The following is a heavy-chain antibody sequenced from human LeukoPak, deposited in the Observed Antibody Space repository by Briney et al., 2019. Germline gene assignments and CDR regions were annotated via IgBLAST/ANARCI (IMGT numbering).Heavy chain of an antibody. CDR1: GFTFSDYY. CDR2: ISGSGGST. Sequence: PGGSLRLSCAASGFTFSDYYMSWIRQAPGKGLEWVSAISGSGGSTYYADSVKGRFTISRDNSKNTLYLQINSLRAEDTAVYYCAKGSGLWFGELLLDYWGQGTLVTVSS. J-gene: IGHJ4*02. D-gene: IGHD3-10*01. CDR3: AKGSGLWFGELLLDY. V-gene: IGHV3-23*01.